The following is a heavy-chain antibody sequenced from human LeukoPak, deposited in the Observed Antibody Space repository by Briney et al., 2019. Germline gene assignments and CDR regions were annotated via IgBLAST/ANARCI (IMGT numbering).Heavy chain of an antibody. J-gene: IGHJ4*02. D-gene: IGHD4-17*01. CDR3: ARARDYGDYSD. CDR2: IIPILGIA. CDR1: GGTFSSYA. V-gene: IGHV1-69*04. Sequence: SVKVSCKASGGTFSSYAISWVRQAPGQGLEWMGRIIPILGIANYAQKFQGRVTMTTDTSTSTAYMELRSLRSDDTAVYYCARARDYGDYSDWGQGTLVTVSS.